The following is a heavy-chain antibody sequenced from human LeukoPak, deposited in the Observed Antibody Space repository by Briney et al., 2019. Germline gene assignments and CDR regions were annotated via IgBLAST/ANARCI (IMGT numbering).Heavy chain of an antibody. Sequence: GGSLRLSCAASGFTFSSYAIHWVRRAPGKGLEYVSGISYDGTGTYYANSVKGRFTISRDNSRNTLYLQMGSLRAEDMAVYYCARVGASGWFAYWGQGTLVTV. V-gene: IGHV3-64*01. CDR3: ARVGASGWFAY. CDR1: GFTFSSYA. CDR2: ISYDGTGT. J-gene: IGHJ5*01. D-gene: IGHD6-19*01.